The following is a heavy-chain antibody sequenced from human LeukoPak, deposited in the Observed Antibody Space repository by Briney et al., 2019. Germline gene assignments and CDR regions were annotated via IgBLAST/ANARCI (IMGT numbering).Heavy chain of an antibody. CDR2: IYPGDSDT. Sequence: PGESLNISCKASGYRFTSYWIGWVRQMPGKGLEWMGIIYPGDSDTRYTPSFQGQVTMSADKSINTAYLQWSSLKASDTAMYYCARRQGCSSTSCPPDYWGQGTLVTVSP. CDR3: ARRQGCSSTSCPPDY. D-gene: IGHD2-2*01. CDR1: GYRFTSYW. V-gene: IGHV5-51*01. J-gene: IGHJ4*02.